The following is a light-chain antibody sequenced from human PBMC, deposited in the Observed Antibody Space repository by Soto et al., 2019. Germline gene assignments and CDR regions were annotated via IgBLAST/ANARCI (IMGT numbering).Light chain of an antibody. Sequence: QSVLTQPPSASGTPGQRVTISCSGSSSNIGSNYVYWYQQLPGTAPKLLIYRNNQRPSGVPDRFSGSKSGTSASLAISGLRSEDDADYYCAAWDDSPPWLFGGGTKLTVL. CDR3: AAWDDSPPWL. CDR2: RNN. V-gene: IGLV1-47*01. J-gene: IGLJ2*01. CDR1: SSNIGSNY.